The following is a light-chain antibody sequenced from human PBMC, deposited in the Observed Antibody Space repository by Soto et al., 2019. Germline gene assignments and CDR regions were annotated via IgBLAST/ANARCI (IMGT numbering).Light chain of an antibody. V-gene: IGKV3-20*01. CDR3: QQYGKSPLT. J-gene: IGKJ4*02. CDR2: GAS. Sequence: EIVLTQSPGTLSLSPGERATLSCRASQSGSGTYLAWYQQKPGQAPRLLISGASRRATGIPDRFSGSGSGTDFTLTISSMEPEDFAVYYCQQYGKSPLTCGGGTMVDIK. CDR1: QSGSGTY.